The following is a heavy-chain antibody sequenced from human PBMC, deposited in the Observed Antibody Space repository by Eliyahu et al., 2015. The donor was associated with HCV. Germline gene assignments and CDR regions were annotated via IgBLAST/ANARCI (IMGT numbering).Heavy chain of an antibody. CDR3: ARGDGGTYPLGEAFDV. CDR2: IIPFLGIP. J-gene: IGHJ3*01. V-gene: IGHV1-69*02. CDR1: GGTFGSYT. D-gene: IGHD1-26*01. Sequence: QVQLVQSGAEVKKPGSSVKVSCKLSGGTFGSYTISWVRQAPGQGLEWMGRIIPFLGIPTYAQKFQGRVTITADTATNTAYMELSSLRSEDAAVFYCARGDGGTYPLGEAFDVWGQGTMVTVSS.